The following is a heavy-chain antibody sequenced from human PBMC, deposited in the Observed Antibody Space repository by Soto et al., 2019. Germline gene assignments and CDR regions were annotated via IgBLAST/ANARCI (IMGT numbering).Heavy chain of an antibody. CDR1: GGSIANSNFY. D-gene: IGHD4-4*01. J-gene: IGHJ5*02. CDR3: AITTPSAASGFDP. Sequence: PSETLSLTCIVSGGSIANSNFYWNWIRQPPGKGLEWIGSIYYSGSSYCNPSLKSRVTISLDTSKHQFSLRLNSVTAADTAVYYCAITTPSAASGFDPWGQGTLVTVSS. CDR2: IYYSGSS. V-gene: IGHV4-39*01.